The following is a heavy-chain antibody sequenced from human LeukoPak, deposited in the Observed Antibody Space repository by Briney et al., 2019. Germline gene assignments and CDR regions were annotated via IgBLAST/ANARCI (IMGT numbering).Heavy chain of an antibody. CDR2: IWFDGSTQ. D-gene: IGHD1-20*01. CDR1: GFTFSTYG. Sequence: PGGSLRLSCEASGFTFSTYGMHWVRQAPGKGLEWVSVIWFDGSTQYYADSVKGRFTTSRDNSKNTLFLQMNSLRAEDTAVYYCVRDPQVNWNRPSPLSWGQGTLVTVSS. V-gene: IGHV3-33*01. CDR3: VRDPQVNWNRPSPLS. J-gene: IGHJ5*02.